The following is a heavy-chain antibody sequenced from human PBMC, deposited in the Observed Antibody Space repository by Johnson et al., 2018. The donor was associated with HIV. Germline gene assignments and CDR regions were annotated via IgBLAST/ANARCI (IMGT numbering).Heavy chain of an antibody. J-gene: IGHJ3*01. Sequence: VQLVESGGGLVQPGGSLRLSCAASGFIVSSNYMSWVRQAPGKGLEWVSVLYSGGSTYYADSVKGRFSISRDNSKNSLYLQMNSLSAEDTAVYFWAKEDCSAIVCSDDGFHLWGQGTMVTLSS. CDR2: LYSGGST. D-gene: IGHD2-15*01. CDR1: GFIVSSNY. CDR3: AKEDCSAIVCSDDGFHL. V-gene: IGHV3-66*01.